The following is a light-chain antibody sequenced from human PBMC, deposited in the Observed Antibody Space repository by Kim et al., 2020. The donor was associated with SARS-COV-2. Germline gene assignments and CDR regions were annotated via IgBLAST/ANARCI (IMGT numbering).Light chain of an antibody. J-gene: IGLJ3*02. Sequence: GQSVTISCTGTSSAVGGYNNVSWYQQHPGKAPKFMIYDVSKRPSGVPDRFSGSKSGNTASLTISGLQAEDEADYYCCSFAGNYAWVFGGGTQLTVL. CDR2: DVS. V-gene: IGLV2-11*03. CDR3: CSFAGNYAWV. CDR1: SSAVGGYNN.